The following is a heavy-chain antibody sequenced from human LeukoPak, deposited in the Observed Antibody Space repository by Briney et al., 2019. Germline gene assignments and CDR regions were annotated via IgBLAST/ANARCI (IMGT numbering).Heavy chain of an antibody. Sequence: SETLSLTCAVYGGSFSGYYWSWIRQPPGKGLEWIGEINHSGSTNYNPSLKSRVTISVDTSKNQFSLKLSSVTAADTAVYYCASALATVTTFFKFYWGQGTLVTVSS. CDR2: INHSGST. J-gene: IGHJ4*02. CDR1: GGSFSGYY. CDR3: ASALATVTTFFKFY. V-gene: IGHV4-34*01. D-gene: IGHD4-17*01.